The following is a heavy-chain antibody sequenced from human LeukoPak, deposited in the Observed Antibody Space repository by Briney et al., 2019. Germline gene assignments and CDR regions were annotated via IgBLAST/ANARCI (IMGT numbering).Heavy chain of an antibody. CDR1: GGSLSGHY. CDR3: ASRSYTSSYYGMDL. V-gene: IGHV4-34*01. Sequence: PSETLSLTCAVHGGSLSGHYWNWIRQPPGKGLEWIGQIHHSGNTNYNPSLKSRVTISVDTSKNQFSLKLSSVTAADTAVYYCASRSYTSSYYGMDLWGQGTTVTVSS. CDR2: IHHSGNT. D-gene: IGHD3-16*02. J-gene: IGHJ6*02.